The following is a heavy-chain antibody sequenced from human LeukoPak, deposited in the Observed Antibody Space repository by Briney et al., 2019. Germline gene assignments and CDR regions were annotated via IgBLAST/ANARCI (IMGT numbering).Heavy chain of an antibody. J-gene: IGHJ4*02. D-gene: IGHD3-22*01. CDR2: FYSTGST. V-gene: IGHV4-39*07. CDR3: AREGRDYYDRSGYSPDY. CDR1: GGSITSGTSY. Sequence: PSETLPLTCTVSGGSITSGTSYWGWVRQPPGRGLEWIGTFYSTGSTHYNPSLRNRVTISVDTSKNQFSLRLSSVTAADTAIYYCAREGRDYYDRSGYSPDYWGQGTLVTVSS.